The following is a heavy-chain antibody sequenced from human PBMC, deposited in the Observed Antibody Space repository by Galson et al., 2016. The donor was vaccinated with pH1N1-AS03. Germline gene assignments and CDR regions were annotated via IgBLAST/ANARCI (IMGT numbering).Heavy chain of an antibody. CDR2: ISYDENYK. CDR1: GFTFSTFG. V-gene: IGHV3-30*18. Sequence: SLRLSCAASGFTFSTFGMHWVRQAPGKGLEWVAVISYDENYKYYAYSLKGRFTISRDNSNNTLYLQMNRLRAEDTAVYYCAKDLEDYYESSGYFDYWGRGTLVTVSS. J-gene: IGHJ4*02. D-gene: IGHD3-22*01. CDR3: AKDLEDYYESSGYFDY.